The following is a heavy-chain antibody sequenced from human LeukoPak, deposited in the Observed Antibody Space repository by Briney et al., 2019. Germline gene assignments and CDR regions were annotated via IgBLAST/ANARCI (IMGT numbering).Heavy chain of an antibody. CDR2: IKQDGSEK. Sequence: GGSLRLSCAASGFTFSSYWMSWVRQAPGKGLEWVANIKQDGSEKYYVDSVKDRFTISRDNAKNSLYLQMNSLRAEDTAVYYCARDIMTTVTTADYWGQGTLVTVSS. J-gene: IGHJ4*02. V-gene: IGHV3-7*01. CDR3: ARDIMTTVTTADY. D-gene: IGHD4-17*01. CDR1: GFTFSSYW.